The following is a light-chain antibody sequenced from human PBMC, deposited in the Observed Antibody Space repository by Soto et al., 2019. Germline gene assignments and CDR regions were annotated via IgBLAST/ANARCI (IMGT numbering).Light chain of an antibody. CDR3: GSWDYTLSAVG. J-gene: IGLJ2*01. V-gene: IGLV1-51*01. CDR2: DTN. Sequence: QSVVTQPPSVSAAPGQTVTISGSGRTSNIVNNFVSWYQQLPGTAPKLLIYDTNKRPAGIPHRFSGSKSGTSATLDITGLQTGDEAVYFCGSWDYTLSAVGFGGGTKLTVL. CDR1: TSNIVNNF.